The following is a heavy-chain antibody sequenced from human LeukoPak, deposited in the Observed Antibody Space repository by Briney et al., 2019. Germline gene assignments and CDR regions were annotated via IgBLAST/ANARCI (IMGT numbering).Heavy chain of an antibody. D-gene: IGHD3-22*01. Sequence: GGSLRLSCAASGFTFSGSAMHWVRQASGKGLEWVGRIRSKANSYATAYAASVKGSFTISRDDSKNTAYLQMNSLKTEDTAVYYCTRHGYYDSSGYPVLGTTRDYWGQGTLVTVSS. J-gene: IGHJ4*02. V-gene: IGHV3-73*01. CDR1: GFTFSGSA. CDR2: IRSKANSYAT. CDR3: TRHGYYDSSGYPVLGTTRDY.